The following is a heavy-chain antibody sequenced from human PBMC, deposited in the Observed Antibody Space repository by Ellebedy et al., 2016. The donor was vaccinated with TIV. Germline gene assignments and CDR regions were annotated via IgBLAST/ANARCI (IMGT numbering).Heavy chain of an antibody. CDR3: ARAPRGGTDY. V-gene: IGHV3-7*03. CDR1: GFTFSNYW. Sequence: PGGSLRLSCAASGFTFSNYWMGWVRQAPGKGLESVANINHAGSETYYVDSVKGRFTISRDNAKNSLYLQMDSLRAEDTAVYFCARAPRGGTDYWGQGTLVTVSS. D-gene: IGHD3-10*01. J-gene: IGHJ4*02. CDR2: INHAGSET.